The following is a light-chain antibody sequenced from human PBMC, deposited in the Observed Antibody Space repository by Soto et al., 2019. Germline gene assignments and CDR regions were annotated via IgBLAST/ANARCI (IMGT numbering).Light chain of an antibody. CDR3: EQYNSWPQVS. Sequence: EIVMTQSPATLSVSPGERATLSCSPSQSVSSNLAWYQQKPGHAPRLLISCSSTKSTGIPARFTGSGSGTEFTRTICSLQSEGLAVYDCEQYNSWPQVSFGQGTRLDIK. J-gene: IGKJ5*01. CDR2: CSS. CDR1: QSVSSN. V-gene: IGKV3-15*01.